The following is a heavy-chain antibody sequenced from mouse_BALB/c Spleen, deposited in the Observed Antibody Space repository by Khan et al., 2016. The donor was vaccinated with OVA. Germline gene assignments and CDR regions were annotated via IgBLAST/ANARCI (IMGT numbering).Heavy chain of an antibody. D-gene: IGHD1-1*01. J-gene: IGHJ2*01. Sequence: EVQLQESGPGLVKPSQSLSLTCTVTGYSITSDYAWNWIRQFPGNKLEWMGFISYSGNTNYNPSLKSRISITRETTKNQFFLQLNSVTIEDPATYYCARVYGGDFDYWGQGTTLTVSS. CDR1: GYSITSDYA. CDR3: ARVYGGDFDY. V-gene: IGHV3-2*02. CDR2: ISYSGNT.